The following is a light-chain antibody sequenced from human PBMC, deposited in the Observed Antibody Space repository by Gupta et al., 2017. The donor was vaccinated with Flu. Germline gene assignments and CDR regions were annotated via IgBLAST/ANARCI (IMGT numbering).Light chain of an antibody. CDR3: QQDNSYPHT. CDR1: QGIINN. V-gene: IGKV1-16*02. J-gene: IGKJ5*01. Sequence: SLSASVGDRVTITCRASQGIINNLAWFQQKPGKGPKSLIYGASSLQRGVPSKFSGSGSVSGTDFTLTISSLQPEDSATYFCQQDNSYPHTFGQGTLLEIK. CDR2: GAS.